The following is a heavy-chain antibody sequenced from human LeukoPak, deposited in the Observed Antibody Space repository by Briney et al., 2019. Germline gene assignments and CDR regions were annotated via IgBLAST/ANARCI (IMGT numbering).Heavy chain of an antibody. CDR2: ISGSGGST. CDR1: GFTFSSYA. J-gene: IGHJ4*02. Sequence: GGSLRLSCAASGFTFSSYAMSWVRQAPGKGLEWVSAISGSGGSTYYADSVKGRFTISRDNSRKPLYLQMNSLRTEDTAVYYCAKTQRFDYWGQGTLVTVSS. V-gene: IGHV3-23*01. CDR3: AKTQRFDY. D-gene: IGHD6-25*01.